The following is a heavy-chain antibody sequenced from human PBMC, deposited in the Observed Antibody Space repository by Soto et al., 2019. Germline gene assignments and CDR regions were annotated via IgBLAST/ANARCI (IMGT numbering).Heavy chain of an antibody. CDR3: AGDKDRQQLGGNYYYIMDV. CDR1: GGTFSSSA. D-gene: IGHD3-3*02. J-gene: IGHJ6*02. Sequence: QVQLVQSGAEVKKPGSSLKASCKASGGTFSSSAFSWVRQAPGQGLEWMGGIMPIFRTADYAQKFQGRVTITADESTSTAYMELSSLRSEDTGVYYCAGDKDRQQLGGNYYYIMDVWGQGTTVTVSS. CDR2: IMPIFRTA. V-gene: IGHV1-69*12.